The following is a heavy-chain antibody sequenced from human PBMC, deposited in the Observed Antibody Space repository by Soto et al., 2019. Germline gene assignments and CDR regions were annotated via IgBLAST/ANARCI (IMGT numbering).Heavy chain of an antibody. J-gene: IGHJ5*02. CDR2: VYYTGVT. D-gene: IGHD2-2*01. Sequence: SETLSLTXTVSGAYLHIGGYYWAWIRQLPGKGLEWIGYVYYTGVTYYNPSLGSRVNISVDTSKKQFSLQLRSVTAADTAVYYCARDCTSNDNYFDPWGQGILVTVSS. CDR3: ARDCTSNDNYFDP. CDR1: GAYLHIGGYY. V-gene: IGHV4-31*02.